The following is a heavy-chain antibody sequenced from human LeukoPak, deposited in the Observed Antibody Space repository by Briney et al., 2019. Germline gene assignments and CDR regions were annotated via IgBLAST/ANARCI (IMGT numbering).Heavy chain of an antibody. D-gene: IGHD2-2*01. Sequence: ASVKVSCMASGYPFTGYYLHWVRQAPGQGLEWMGWINPNSGFTNYAQKFQGRVTMTRDTSISTAYIELSRLRSDDTAVYYCARLADCSSSSCRSFDYWGQGTLVTSSA. V-gene: IGHV1-2*02. CDR1: GYPFTGYY. J-gene: IGHJ4*02. CDR2: INPNSGFT. CDR3: ARLADCSSSSCRSFDY.